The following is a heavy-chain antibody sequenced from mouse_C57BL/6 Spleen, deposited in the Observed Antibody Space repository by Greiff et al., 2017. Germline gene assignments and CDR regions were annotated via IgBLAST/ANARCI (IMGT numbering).Heavy chain of an antibody. D-gene: IGHD6-1*01. CDR1: GYTFTSYW. CDR2: IDPSDSET. Sequence: QVQLQQPGAELVRPGSSVKLSCKASGYTFTSYWMHWVKQRPIQGLEWIGNIDPSDSETHYNQKFKDQATLTVATSSSTAYIQLSSLTSEDSSVYYGARRGNLVYSSRDVRGQGTSVTVSS. CDR3: ARRGNLVYSSRDV. V-gene: IGHV1-52*01. J-gene: IGHJ4*01.